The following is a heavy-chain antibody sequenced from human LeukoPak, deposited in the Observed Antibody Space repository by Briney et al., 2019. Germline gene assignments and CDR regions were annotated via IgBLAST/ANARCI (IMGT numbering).Heavy chain of an antibody. CDR1: GFTFSSYS. V-gene: IGHV3-48*01. Sequence: PGGSLRLSCAASGFTFSSYSMNWVRQAPGKGLEWVSYISSSSSTIYYADSVKGRFTISRDNAKNSLYLQMNSLRAEDTAVYYCARVFDSGSQAYFYYMDVWGKGTTVTIFS. CDR3: ARVFDSGSQAYFYYMDV. CDR2: ISSSSSTI. D-gene: IGHD3-10*01. J-gene: IGHJ6*03.